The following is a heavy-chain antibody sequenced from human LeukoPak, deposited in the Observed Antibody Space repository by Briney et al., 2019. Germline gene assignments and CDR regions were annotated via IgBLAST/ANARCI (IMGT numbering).Heavy chain of an antibody. V-gene: IGHV4-39*07. CDR3: ASSGYYYDFDY. D-gene: IGHD3-22*01. Sequence: GSLRLSCAASGFTFTSYWMSWVRQPPGKGLEWIGSIYYSGSTYYNPSLKSRVTISVDTSKNHFSLKLSSVTAADTAVYYCASSGYYYDFDYWGQGTLVTVSS. CDR1: GFTFTSYW. CDR2: IYYSGST. J-gene: IGHJ4*02.